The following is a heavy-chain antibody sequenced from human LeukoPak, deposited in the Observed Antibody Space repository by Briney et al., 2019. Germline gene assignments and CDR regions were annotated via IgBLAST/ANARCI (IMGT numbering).Heavy chain of an antibody. CDR3: ARAERDCDVRYYFDY. D-gene: IGHD2-21*02. V-gene: IGHV1-69*13. CDR1: GGTFSSYA. J-gene: IGHJ4*02. Sequence: SVKVSCKASGGTFSSYAISWVRQAPGQGLEWMGGIIPIFGTANYAQKFQGRVTITADESTSTAYMELSSLRSEDTAVYYCARAERDCDVRYYFDYWGQGTLVTVSS. CDR2: IIPIFGTA.